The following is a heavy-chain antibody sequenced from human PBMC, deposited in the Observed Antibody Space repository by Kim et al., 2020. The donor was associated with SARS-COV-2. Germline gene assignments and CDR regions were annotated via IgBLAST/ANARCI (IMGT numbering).Heavy chain of an antibody. CDR1: GGSISSGGYS. V-gene: IGHV4-30-2*01. J-gene: IGHJ5*02. CDR3: ARGERGGYSYGP. CDR2: IYYSGST. Sequence: SETLSLTCAVSGGSISSGGYSWSWIRQPPGKGLEWIGYIYYSGSTYYNPSLKSRVTISVDRSKNQFSLKLSSVTAADTAVYYCARGERGGYSYGPWGQGTLVTVSS. D-gene: IGHD5-18*01.